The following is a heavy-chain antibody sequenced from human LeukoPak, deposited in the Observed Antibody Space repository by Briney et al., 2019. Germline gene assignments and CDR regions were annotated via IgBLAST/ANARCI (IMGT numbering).Heavy chain of an antibody. CDR3: AKSAGYLVIVVAYYFDY. CDR2: INGDGRNI. Sequence: GGSLRLSCVASGFTFSSYWMHWVRQDPRKGLVWVSRINGDGRNINYADSVRGRFTISRDNAKNTLYLQMNSLRAEDTAVYYCAKSAGYLVIVVAYYFDYWGQGTLVTVSS. D-gene: IGHD3-22*01. V-gene: IGHV3-74*01. J-gene: IGHJ4*02. CDR1: GFTFSSYW.